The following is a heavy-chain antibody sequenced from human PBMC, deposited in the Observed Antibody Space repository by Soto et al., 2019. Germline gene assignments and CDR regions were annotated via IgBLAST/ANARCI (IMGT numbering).Heavy chain of an antibody. CDR2: INTDGSST. V-gene: IGHV3-74*01. CDR3: AKRGVDTFGLSY. J-gene: IGHJ4*02. D-gene: IGHD3-10*01. Sequence: EVQLVESGGGLVQPGGSLRLSCAVSGFTFSSFWMHWVRQAPGEGLVWVSRINTDGSSTSYADSVKGRFTISRDNAKNTLYLQMNSLSDEDTARYYCAKRGVDTFGLSYWGQGTLVTVSS. CDR1: GFTFSSFW.